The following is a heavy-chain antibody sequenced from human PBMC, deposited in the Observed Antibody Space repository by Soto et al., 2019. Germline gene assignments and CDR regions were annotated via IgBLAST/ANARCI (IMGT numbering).Heavy chain of an antibody. D-gene: IGHD2-2*01. Sequence: SGPTLVNPTQTLTLTCTFSGFSLSISGVGVGWIRQPPGKALEWLALIYWNDDKRYSPSLKSRLTITKDTSKNQVVLTMTNMDPVDTATYYCAHTINLVYCSSTSCLDTFDSWGQGTMVTVSS. CDR3: AHTINLVYCSSTSCLDTFDS. CDR1: GFSLSISGVG. V-gene: IGHV2-5*01. CDR2: IYWNDDK. J-gene: IGHJ3*02.